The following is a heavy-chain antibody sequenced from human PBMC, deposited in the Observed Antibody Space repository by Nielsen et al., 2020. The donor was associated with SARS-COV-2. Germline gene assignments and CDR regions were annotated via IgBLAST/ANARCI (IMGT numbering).Heavy chain of an antibody. V-gene: IGHV5-51*01. Sequence: GESLKISCKCSGYSFTTYLIAWVRQMPGKGLEWMGIIYPGDSDTRYSPSFQGQVTISADKSINTAYLQWSSLKASDTAMYYCARLFRIGGYTDFDYWGQGTLVTVSS. CDR2: IYPGDSDT. CDR3: ARLFRIGGYTDFDY. CDR1: GYSFTTYL. D-gene: IGHD2-2*02. J-gene: IGHJ4*02.